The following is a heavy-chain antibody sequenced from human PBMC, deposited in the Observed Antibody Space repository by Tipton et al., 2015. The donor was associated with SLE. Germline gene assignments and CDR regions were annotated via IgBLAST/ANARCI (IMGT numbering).Heavy chain of an antibody. V-gene: IGHV3-23*01. Sequence: GSLRLSCAASGFTFSSYAMTWVRQAPGKGLQWVSAFSGSGGSTYYADSVRGRFTISRDNSKNTLYLQMHSLRAEDTAVYYCAKATLRDPYSPFDYWGQGTLVTVSS. CDR1: GFTFSSYA. CDR3: AKATLRDPYSPFDY. D-gene: IGHD2-21*01. J-gene: IGHJ4*02. CDR2: FSGSGGST.